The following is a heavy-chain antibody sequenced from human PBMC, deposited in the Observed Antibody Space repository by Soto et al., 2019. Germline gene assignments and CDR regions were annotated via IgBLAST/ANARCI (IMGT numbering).Heavy chain of an antibody. V-gene: IGHV3-23*01. J-gene: IGHJ3*01. D-gene: IGHD6-19*01. CDR1: GFTFSSYA. CDR2: ISGSGSTA. CDR3: AKHRFSSGWQNAFDF. Sequence: GGSLRLSCAASGFTFSSYALSWVRQTPEKGLEWVSTISGSGSTAYYADSVEGRFTISRDNSRNTLYLQLSSLRAADTATYYCAKHRFSSGWQNAFDFWGQGTMVTVSS.